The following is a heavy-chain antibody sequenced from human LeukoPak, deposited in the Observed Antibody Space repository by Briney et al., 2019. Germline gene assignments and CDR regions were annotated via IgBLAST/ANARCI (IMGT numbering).Heavy chain of an antibody. D-gene: IGHD1-1*01. V-gene: IGHV1-2*02. CDR1: GYTFTGYY. CDR3: ASTTGTTSGDWFDP. J-gene: IGHJ5*02. Sequence: GDSVKVSCKASGYTFTGYYMHWVRQAPGQGLEWMGWINPNSGGTNYAQKFQGRVTMTRDTSISTAYMELSRLRSDDTAVYYCASTTGTTSGDWFDPWGQGTLVTVSS. CDR2: INPNSGGT.